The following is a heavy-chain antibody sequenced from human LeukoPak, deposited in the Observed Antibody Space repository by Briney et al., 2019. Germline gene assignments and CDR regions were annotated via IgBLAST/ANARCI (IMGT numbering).Heavy chain of an antibody. J-gene: IGHJ4*02. CDR1: GFTFSNAW. Sequence: GGSLRLSCAASGFTFSNAWMSWVRQAPGKGLEWVGRIKSKTDGETTDYAAPVKGIFTISRDDSKNTLYLLMNNLKTEDTAVYYCTTDLVEQLVYFDYWGQGTLVTVSS. V-gene: IGHV3-15*01. CDR2: IKSKTDGETT. CDR3: TTDLVEQLVYFDY. D-gene: IGHD6-6*01.